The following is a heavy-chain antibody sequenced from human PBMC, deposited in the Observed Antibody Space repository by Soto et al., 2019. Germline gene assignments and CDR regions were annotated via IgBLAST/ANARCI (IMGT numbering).Heavy chain of an antibody. Sequence: EEQLLESGGGLVQPGGSLRLSCAASGFTFSSYAMSWVRQAPGKGLEWVSAISGSGATTYHADSVKGRFTISRENSKNTLYLQMNSLRAEDTAVYYCAKPPYSSSTFYYYGMDVWGRGTMVTVSS. J-gene: IGHJ6*02. CDR1: GFTFSSYA. V-gene: IGHV3-23*01. CDR3: AKPPYSSSTFYYYGMDV. CDR2: ISGSGATT. D-gene: IGHD6-6*01.